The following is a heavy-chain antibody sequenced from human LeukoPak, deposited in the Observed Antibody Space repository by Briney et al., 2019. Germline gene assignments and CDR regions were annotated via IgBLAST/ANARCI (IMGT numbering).Heavy chain of an antibody. V-gene: IGHV1-69*04. CDR1: GGTFSSYA. CDR3: ARAWGYGSGSYIFDY. CDR2: IIPILGIA. J-gene: IGHJ4*02. D-gene: IGHD3-10*01. Sequence: SVKVSCKASGGTFSSYAISWVRQAPGQGLEWMGRIIPILGIANYAQKFQGRVTITADKSTSTAYMELSSLRSEDTAVYYCARAWGYGSGSYIFDYWGQGTLVTVSS.